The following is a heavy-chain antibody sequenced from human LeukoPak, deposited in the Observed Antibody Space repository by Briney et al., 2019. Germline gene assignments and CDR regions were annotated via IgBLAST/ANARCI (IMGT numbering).Heavy chain of an antibody. CDR3: AKDRWELDGIFDY. CDR1: GGSISNYY. J-gene: IGHJ4*02. Sequence: SETLSLTCTVSGGSISNYYWTWIRQPPGKGLEWIGFISYSGNTNYNPSLKSRITISLDTSKNQFSLKLISVTAADTAVYYCAKDRWELDGIFDYWGQGTLVTVSS. V-gene: IGHV4-59*01. CDR2: ISYSGNT. D-gene: IGHD1-26*01.